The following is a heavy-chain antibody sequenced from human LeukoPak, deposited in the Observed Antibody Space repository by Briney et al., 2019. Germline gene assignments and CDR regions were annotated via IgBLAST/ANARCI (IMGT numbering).Heavy chain of an antibody. CDR2: INTNTGNP. J-gene: IGHJ3*02. CDR3: ARDDEVGALDAFDI. V-gene: IGHV7-4-1*02. CDR1: GYTFTSYA. Sequence: ASVKVSCKASGYTFTSYAMNWVRQAPGQGLEWMGWINTNTGNPTYAQGFTGRFVFSLDTSVSTAYLQISSLKAEDTAVYYCARDDEVGALDAFDIWGQGTMVTVSS. D-gene: IGHD1-26*01.